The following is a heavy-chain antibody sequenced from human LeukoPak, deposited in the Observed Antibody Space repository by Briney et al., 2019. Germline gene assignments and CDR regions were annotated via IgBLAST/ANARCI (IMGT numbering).Heavy chain of an antibody. CDR1: GYTFIHHY. CDR2: INPFDGFT. V-gene: IGHV1-46*04. Sequence: ASVKVSCKASGYTFIHHYLHWVRQAPGQGLEWMGIINPFDGFTSYAQKLQGRATMTSDTSASTVYMELRSLKSDDTAVYYCAKNLGDLFDYWGQGTLVTVSS. J-gene: IGHJ4*02. CDR3: AKNLGDLFDY. D-gene: IGHD3-16*01.